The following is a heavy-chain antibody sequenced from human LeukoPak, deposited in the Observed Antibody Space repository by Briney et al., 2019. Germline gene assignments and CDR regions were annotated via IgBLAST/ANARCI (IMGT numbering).Heavy chain of an antibody. CDR3: ARDVHSSGWEFDY. D-gene: IGHD6-19*01. CDR2: ISSSSNFI. Sequence: GGSLRLSCAASGFTFSSYSMNWVRQAPGKGLKWVSSISSSSNFIYYADSVKGRFTISRDNAKNSLYLQMNSLRAEDTAVYYCARDVHSSGWEFDYWGQGTLVTVSS. CDR1: GFTFSSYS. J-gene: IGHJ4*02. V-gene: IGHV3-21*01.